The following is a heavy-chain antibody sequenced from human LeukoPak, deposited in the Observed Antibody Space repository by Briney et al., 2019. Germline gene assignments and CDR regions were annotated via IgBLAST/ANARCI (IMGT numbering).Heavy chain of an antibody. CDR2: IYHSGST. Sequence: SETLSLTCTVSGYSISSGYYWGWIRQLPGKGLEWIGSIYHSGSTYYNPSLKSRVTISVDTSKNQFSLKLSSVTAADTAVYYCARVGFGSSSRGTAFDYWGQGTLVTVSS. D-gene: IGHD6-13*01. CDR3: ARVGFGSSSRGTAFDY. CDR1: GYSISSGYY. J-gene: IGHJ4*02. V-gene: IGHV4-38-2*02.